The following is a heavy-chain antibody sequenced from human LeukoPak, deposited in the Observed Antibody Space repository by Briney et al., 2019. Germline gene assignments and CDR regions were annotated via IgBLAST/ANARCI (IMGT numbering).Heavy chain of an antibody. Sequence: SETLSLTCTVSGGSISSGSYYWSWIRQPAGKGLEWIGRIYTSGSTNYNPSLKSRVTISVDTSKNQFSLKLSSVTAADTAVYYCARRRQLVLHWFDPWGQGTLVTVSS. J-gene: IGHJ5*02. CDR3: ARRRQLVLHWFDP. CDR2: IYTSGST. D-gene: IGHD6-6*01. CDR1: GGSISSGSYY. V-gene: IGHV4-61*02.